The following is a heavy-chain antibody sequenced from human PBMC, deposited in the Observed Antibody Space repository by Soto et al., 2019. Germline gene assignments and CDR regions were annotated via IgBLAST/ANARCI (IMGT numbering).Heavy chain of an antibody. CDR2: INAGNGNT. CDR3: ARRCGNSVLQCAFDI. V-gene: IGHV1-3*01. D-gene: IGHD2-21*02. CDR1: GYTFTSYA. J-gene: IGHJ3*02. Sequence: ASVKVSCKASGYTFTSYAMHWVRQAPGQRLEWMGWINAGNGNTKYSQKFQGRVTITRDTSASTAYMEMSSLRSEDTAVYYCARRCGNSVLQCAFDIWGQGTMVTVSS.